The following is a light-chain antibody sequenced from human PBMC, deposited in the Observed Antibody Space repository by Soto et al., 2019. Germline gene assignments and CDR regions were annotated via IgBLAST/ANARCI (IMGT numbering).Light chain of an antibody. CDR2: EVS. CDR3: SSYTSSSPGVL. CDR1: SSDVGGYNY. Sequence: QSALTQPASVSGSPGQSITISCTGTSSDVGGYNYVSWYQHHPGKAPKLMIYEVSHRPSGVSNRFSASKSGNTASLTISGLQAEDEADYYCSSYTSSSPGVLFGGGTKLPVL. J-gene: IGLJ2*01. V-gene: IGLV2-14*01.